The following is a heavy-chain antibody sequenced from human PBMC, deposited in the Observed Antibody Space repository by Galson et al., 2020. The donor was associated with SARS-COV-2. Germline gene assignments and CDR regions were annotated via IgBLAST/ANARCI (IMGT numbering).Heavy chain of an antibody. V-gene: IGHV1-2*02. CDR1: GYTFTGHY. CDR3: ASRMQRHYHYYGMDV. J-gene: IGHJ6*02. CDR2: FSPNSGGT. D-gene: IGHD2-8*01. Sequence: ASVKVSCKASGYTFTGHYIHRVRQAPAQRLEWMGWFSPNSGGTNYAPQFQGRVTMTRDTSISTAYMELSRLRSDDTAVYYCASRMQRHYHYYGMDVWGQGTTGTVSS.